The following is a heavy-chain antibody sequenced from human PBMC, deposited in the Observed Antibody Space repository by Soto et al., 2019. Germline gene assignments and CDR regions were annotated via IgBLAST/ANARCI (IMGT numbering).Heavy chain of an antibody. CDR3: ARAYGDYVFDY. Sequence: SETLSLTCTVSGGSISSYYWSWIRQPPGKGLEWIGYIYYSGSTNYNPSLKSRVTISVDTSKNQFSLKLSSVTAADTAVYYCARAYGDYVFDYWGQGTLVTVS. CDR2: IYYSGST. D-gene: IGHD4-17*01. CDR1: GGSISSYY. J-gene: IGHJ4*02. V-gene: IGHV4-59*01.